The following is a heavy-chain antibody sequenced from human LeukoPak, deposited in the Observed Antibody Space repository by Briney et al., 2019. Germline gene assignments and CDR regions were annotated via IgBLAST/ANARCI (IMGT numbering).Heavy chain of an antibody. CDR3: ARGVRGYYYYYMDV. V-gene: IGHV7-4-1*02. Sequence: GASVKVSCKASGYTFTSYDINWVRQATGQGLEWMGWINTNTGNPTYAQGFTGRFVFSLDTSVSTAYLQISSLKAEDTAVYYCARGVRGYYYYYMDVWGKGTTVTVSS. J-gene: IGHJ6*03. CDR2: INTNTGNP. CDR1: GYTFTSYD.